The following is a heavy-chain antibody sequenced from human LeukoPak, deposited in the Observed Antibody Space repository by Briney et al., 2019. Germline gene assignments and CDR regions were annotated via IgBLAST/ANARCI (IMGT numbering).Heavy chain of an antibody. Sequence: NPGGSLRLSCAASGFTFSNAWMSWVRQAPGKGLEWVGCIKSKTDGGTTDYAAPVKGRFTISRDDSKNTLYLQMNSLKTEDTAVYYCTTAPPASGYGDYWGQGTLVTVSS. CDR2: IKSKTDGGTT. V-gene: IGHV3-15*01. D-gene: IGHD5-12*01. CDR1: GFTFSNAW. CDR3: TTAPPASGYGDY. J-gene: IGHJ4*02.